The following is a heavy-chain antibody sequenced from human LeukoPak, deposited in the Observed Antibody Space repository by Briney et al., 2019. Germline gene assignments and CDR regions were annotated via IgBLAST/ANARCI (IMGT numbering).Heavy chain of an antibody. Sequence: GGSLRLSCAASGFTFSSYAMSWVRQAPGKGLEWVSAISGSGGSTYYADSVKGRFTISRDNSKNTLHLQMNSLRAEDTAVYYCAKVSRQADCSSTSCYHNGDYWGQGTLVTVSS. V-gene: IGHV3-23*01. D-gene: IGHD2-2*01. J-gene: IGHJ4*02. CDR3: AKVSRQADCSSTSCYHNGDY. CDR2: ISGSGGST. CDR1: GFTFSSYA.